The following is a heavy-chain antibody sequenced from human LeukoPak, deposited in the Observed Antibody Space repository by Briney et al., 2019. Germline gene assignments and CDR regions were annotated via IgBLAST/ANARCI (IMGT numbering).Heavy chain of an antibody. V-gene: IGHV3-23*01. D-gene: IGHD1-26*01. Sequence: GGSLRLSCAASGFIFSQYDMIWVRQGPGKGLEGVSSIMSSGDTYYADSVQGRFTTSRDTSRSPVFLQMNSLSGEDTAVYCCTRSGGGLGYWGKGTLVTVSS. J-gene: IGHJ4*02. CDR2: IMSSGDT. CDR1: GFIFSQYD. CDR3: TRSGGGLGY.